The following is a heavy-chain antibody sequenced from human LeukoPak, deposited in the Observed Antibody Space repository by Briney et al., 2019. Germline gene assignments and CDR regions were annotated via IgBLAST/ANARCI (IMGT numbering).Heavy chain of an antibody. Sequence: GGSLRLSCAASGFTFSSYWMSWVRQAPGKGLEWVANIKQDGSEKYYVDSVKGRFTISRDNAKNSLYLQMNSLRAEDTAVYYCARDDPIVGASNDYWGQGTLVTVSS. CDR2: IKQDGSEK. V-gene: IGHV3-7*01. D-gene: IGHD1-26*01. J-gene: IGHJ4*02. CDR3: ARDDPIVGASNDY. CDR1: GFTFSSYW.